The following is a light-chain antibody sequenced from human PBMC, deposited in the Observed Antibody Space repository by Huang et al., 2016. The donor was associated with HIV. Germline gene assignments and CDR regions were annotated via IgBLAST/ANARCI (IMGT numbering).Light chain of an antibody. Sequence: DIVMTQSPDSLAVSLGERATIKCRSSQSIFHSSNSNNFLAWYQQKPGQPPMLRIYWASTRQSGVPDRFSGSGSGTDFTLTINGLQAEDVAVYYCQQYYSTPITYGQGTRLEMK. CDR1: QSIFHSSNSNNF. J-gene: IGKJ5*01. CDR3: QQYYSTPIT. CDR2: WAS. V-gene: IGKV4-1*01.